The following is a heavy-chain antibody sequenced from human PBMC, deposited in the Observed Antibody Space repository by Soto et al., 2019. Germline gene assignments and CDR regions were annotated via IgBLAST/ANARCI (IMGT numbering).Heavy chain of an antibody. Sequence: ASVKVSCKASGYTFTGYYRHWVRQAPGQGLEWMGWINPNSGGTNYAQKLQGRVTMTTDTSTSTAYMELRSLRSDDTAVYYCARDLDDYVWGSYPSPDAFDIWGQGTMVTVSS. J-gene: IGHJ3*02. V-gene: IGHV1-2*02. D-gene: IGHD3-16*02. CDR2: INPNSGGT. CDR1: GYTFTGYY. CDR3: ARDLDDYVWGSYPSPDAFDI.